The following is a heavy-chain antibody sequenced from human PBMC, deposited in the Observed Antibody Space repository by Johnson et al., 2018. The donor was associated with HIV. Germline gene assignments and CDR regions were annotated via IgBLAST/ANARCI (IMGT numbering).Heavy chain of an antibody. CDR3: ARNSWGSSSGSRI. CDR2: IKQDGSEK. D-gene: IGHD6-6*01. Sequence: VQLVESGGGVVQPGRSLRLSCAASGFTFSSYWMSWVRQAPGKGLEWVANIKQDGSEKCYVDSEKGRFTIARDNAKNSLYLQMNSLRAEDTAVYYCARNSWGSSSGSRIWGQGTMVTVSS. J-gene: IGHJ3*02. CDR1: GFTFSSYW. V-gene: IGHV3-7*05.